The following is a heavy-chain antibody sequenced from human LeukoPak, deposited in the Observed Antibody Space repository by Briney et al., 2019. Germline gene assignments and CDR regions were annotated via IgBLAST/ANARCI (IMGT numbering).Heavy chain of an antibody. V-gene: IGHV4-39*07. CDR3: ARDPLGGYSYGYHFDY. CDR1: GGSISSSSYY. J-gene: IGHJ4*02. CDR2: IYYSGST. D-gene: IGHD5-18*01. Sequence: SETLSLTCTVSGGSISSSSYYWGWIRQPPGKGLEWIGSIYYSGSTYYNPSLKSRVTISVDTSKNQFSLKLSSVTAADTAVYYCARDPLGGYSYGYHFDYWGQETLVTVSS.